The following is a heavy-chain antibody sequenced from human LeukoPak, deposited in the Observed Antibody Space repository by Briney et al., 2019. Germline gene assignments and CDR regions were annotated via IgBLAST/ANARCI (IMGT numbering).Heavy chain of an antibody. CDR1: GGSMSSSSYY. CDR2: IYYSGST. Sequence: PSETLSLTCTVSGGSMSSSSYYWGWIRQPPGKGLEWIGSIYYSGSTYQNPSLKSRVTISVDTSKNQFSLKLSSVTAADTAVYYCARRAAAVDYWGQGTLVTVSS. D-gene: IGHD6-13*01. V-gene: IGHV4-39*07. J-gene: IGHJ4*02. CDR3: ARRAAAVDY.